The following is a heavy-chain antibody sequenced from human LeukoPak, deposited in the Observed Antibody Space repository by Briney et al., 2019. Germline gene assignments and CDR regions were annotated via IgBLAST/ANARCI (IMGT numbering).Heavy chain of an antibody. Sequence: ASVKVSCKASGYTFTGYYMHWVRQAPGQGLEWMGWINPNSGGTNYAQKFQGRVTMTRDTSISTAYMELSRLRSDDTAVYYCARDFGYCSSTSCYFPDYWGQGTLVTVSS. D-gene: IGHD2-2*01. CDR3: ARDFGYCSSTSCYFPDY. J-gene: IGHJ4*02. CDR1: GYTFTGYY. V-gene: IGHV1-2*02. CDR2: INPNSGGT.